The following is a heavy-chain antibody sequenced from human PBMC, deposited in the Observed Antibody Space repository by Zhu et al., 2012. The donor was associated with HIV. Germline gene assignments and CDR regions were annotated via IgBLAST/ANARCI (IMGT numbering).Heavy chain of an antibody. D-gene: IGHD5-18*01. Sequence: QVQLQQWGAGLLKPAETLSLTCAVYGGSFSSYYWSRIRQPPGKGLEWIGEINHSGSTNYNPSLKSRVTISVDTSKNQLSLKLSSVTAADTAIYYCARRHNYGYLRVIDYVGPGNPGQRLL. V-gene: IGHV4-34*01. J-gene: IGHJ4*02. CDR3: ARRHNYGYLRVIDY. CDR1: GGSFSSYY. CDR2: INHSGST.